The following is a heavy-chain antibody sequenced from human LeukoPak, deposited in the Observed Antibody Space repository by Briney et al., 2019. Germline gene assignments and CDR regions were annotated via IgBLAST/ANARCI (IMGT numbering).Heavy chain of an antibody. CDR1: GFTFSTYV. CDR3: ASGPPFLKYFEY. V-gene: IGHV3-23*01. D-gene: IGHD3-3*01. J-gene: IGHJ4*02. Sequence: GGSLRLSCAASGFTFSTYVMNWFRQAPGKGLEWVSTISVGAEYIFYADSVKGRFTISRDDSNNALYLQMHSLRAEDTALYYCASGPPFLKYFEYWGQGTLVTVSS. CDR2: ISVGAEYI.